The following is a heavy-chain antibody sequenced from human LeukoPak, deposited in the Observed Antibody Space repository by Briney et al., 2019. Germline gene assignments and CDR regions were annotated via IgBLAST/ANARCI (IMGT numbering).Heavy chain of an antibody. J-gene: IGHJ6*04. CDR1: GYTFTSYG. D-gene: IGHD2-15*01. V-gene: IGHV1-18*04. CDR3: ARGPLGYCSGGSCYQGYYYGMDV. CDR2: ISAYNGNT. Sequence: ASVKVSCTASGYTFTSYGISWVRQAPGQGLEWMGWISAYNGNTNYAQKLQGRVTMTTDTSTSTAYMELRSLRSEDTAVYYCARGPLGYCSGGSCYQGYYYGMDVWGKGTTVTVSS.